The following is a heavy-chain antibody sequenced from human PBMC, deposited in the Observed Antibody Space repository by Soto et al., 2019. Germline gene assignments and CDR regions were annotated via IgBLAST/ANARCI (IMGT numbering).Heavy chain of an antibody. Sequence: VQLVQSGAEVKKPGASVKVSCKTSGDSFNDYYIHWVRQAPGQGLEWMGGINPNGGGTKYAQRFQGRVTVSRDTPIRTVYMELSSLRSDDTAVYYCARESGGATATLDYYYFYMDVWGKGTTVTVSS. CDR2: INPNGGGT. D-gene: IGHD5-12*01. V-gene: IGHV1-2*02. CDR3: ARESGGATATLDYYYFYMDV. CDR1: GDSFNDYY. J-gene: IGHJ6*03.